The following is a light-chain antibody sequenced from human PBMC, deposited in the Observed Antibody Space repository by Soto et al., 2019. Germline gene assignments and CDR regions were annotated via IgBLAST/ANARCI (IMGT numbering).Light chain of an antibody. Sequence: DIQMTQSPSSLSASVGDRVTITCQASQDISHYLNWYQQKPGKAPQLLIYDTSNLETGVPSRFSASGSGTDFTLTISSLQPEDIAAYYCQQFYNVPLTFGGGTKVEI. CDR3: QQFYNVPLT. V-gene: IGKV1-33*01. J-gene: IGKJ4*01. CDR1: QDISHY. CDR2: DTS.